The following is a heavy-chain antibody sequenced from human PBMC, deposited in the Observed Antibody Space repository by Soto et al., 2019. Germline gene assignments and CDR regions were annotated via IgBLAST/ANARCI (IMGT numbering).Heavy chain of an antibody. J-gene: IGHJ4*02. CDR2: IYYSGST. CDR1: GGSVSSGSYY. Sequence: QVQLQESGPGLVKPSETLSLTCTVSGGSVSSGSYYWSWIRQPPGKGLEWIGYIYYSGSTNYNPSLKSRVTISVDTSKNQFSLKLSSVTAADTVVYYCARDVGAIDYWGQGTLVTVSS. D-gene: IGHD1-26*01. V-gene: IGHV4-61*01. CDR3: ARDVGAIDY.